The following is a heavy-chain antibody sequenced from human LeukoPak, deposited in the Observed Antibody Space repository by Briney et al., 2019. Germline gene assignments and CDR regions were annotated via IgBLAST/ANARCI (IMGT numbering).Heavy chain of an antibody. D-gene: IGHD5-12*01. Sequence: PSETLSLTCAVYGGSFSGYYWSWIRQPPGKGLEWIGEINHSGSTNYNPSLKSRVTISVDTSKNQFSLKLSSVTAADTAVYYCARGIRKWLRTIFDYWGQGTLVTVSS. CDR1: GGSFSGYY. J-gene: IGHJ4*02. CDR2: INHSGST. CDR3: ARGIRKWLRTIFDY. V-gene: IGHV4-34*01.